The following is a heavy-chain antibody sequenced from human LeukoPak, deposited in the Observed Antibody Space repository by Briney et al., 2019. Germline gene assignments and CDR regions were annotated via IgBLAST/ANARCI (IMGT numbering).Heavy chain of an antibody. D-gene: IGHD6-6*01. CDR3: AKEGIDSGSNWFDP. CDR2: ISYDGSNK. V-gene: IGHV3-30*18. Sequence: GRSLRLSCAPSRFTFSSYGMHWVRQASGKGLEWVAVISYDGSNKYYADSVKGRFTISRDNSKNTLYLQMKSLRAEDTAVYYCAKEGIDSGSNWFDPWGQGTLVTVSS. J-gene: IGHJ5*02. CDR1: RFTFSSYG.